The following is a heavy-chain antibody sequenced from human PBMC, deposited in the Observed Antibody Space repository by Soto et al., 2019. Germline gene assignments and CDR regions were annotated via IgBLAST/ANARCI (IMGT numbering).Heavy chain of an antibody. V-gene: IGHV3-53*01. J-gene: IGHJ3*02. CDR3: ARDTYYYGSGSYYPVYDAFDI. D-gene: IGHD3-10*01. Sequence: EVQLVESGGGLIQPGGSLRLSCAASGFTVSSNYTSWVRQAPGKGLEWVSVIYSGGSTYYADSVKGRFTISRDNSKNTLYLQMNSLRAEDTAVYYCARDTYYYGSGSYYPVYDAFDIWGQGTMVTVSS. CDR1: GFTVSSNY. CDR2: IYSGGST.